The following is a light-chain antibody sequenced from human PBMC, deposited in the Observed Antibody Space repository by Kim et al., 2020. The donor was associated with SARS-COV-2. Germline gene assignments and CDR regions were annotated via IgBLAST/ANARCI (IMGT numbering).Light chain of an antibody. CDR2: DVS. J-gene: IGLJ1*01. V-gene: IGLV2-14*01. CDR1: SSDVGGYDY. CDR3: SSYTSSATYV. Sequence: QPVLTQPASVSGSPGQSITISCTGTSSDVGGYDYVCWYQQHPGKAPKLMIFDVSRRPAGVSNRFSASKSGNTASLTISGLQAEDEADYYCSSYTSSATYVFGTGTKVTVL.